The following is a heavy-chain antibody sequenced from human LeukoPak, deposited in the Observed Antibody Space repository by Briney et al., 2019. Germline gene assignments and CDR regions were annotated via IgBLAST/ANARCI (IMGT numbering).Heavy chain of an antibody. D-gene: IGHD2-15*01. CDR1: GYTFTSYY. CDR2: INPSGGST. V-gene: IGHV1-46*01. Sequence: ASVKVSCKASGYTFTSYYMHWVRQAPGQGLEWMGLINPSGGSTSYAQKFQGRVTMTRDTSTSTVYMELSSLRSEDTAVYYCAREIYCSGGSCPFVYYYYGMDVWGQGTTVTVSS. J-gene: IGHJ6*02. CDR3: AREIYCSGGSCPFVYYYYGMDV.